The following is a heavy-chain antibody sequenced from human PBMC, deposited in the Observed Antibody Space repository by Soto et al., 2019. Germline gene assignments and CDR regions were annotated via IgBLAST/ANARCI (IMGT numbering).Heavy chain of an antibody. CDR3: AKATSRGIVVVPAAMDS. J-gene: IGHJ4*02. Sequence: HPGGSLRLSCAASGFTFSSYGMHWVRQAPGKGLEWVAVISYDGSNKYYADSVKGRFTISRDNSKNTLYLQMNSLRAEDTAVYFCAKATSRGIVVVPAAMDSWGQGTLVTVSS. CDR2: ISYDGSNK. V-gene: IGHV3-30*18. CDR1: GFTFSSYG. D-gene: IGHD2-2*01.